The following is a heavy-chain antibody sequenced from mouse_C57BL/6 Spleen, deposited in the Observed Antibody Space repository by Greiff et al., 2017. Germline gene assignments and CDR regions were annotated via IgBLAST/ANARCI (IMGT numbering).Heavy chain of an antibody. CDR3: ASSYYGSSYGAY. J-gene: IGHJ3*01. CDR2: IDPSDSYT. D-gene: IGHD1-1*01. Sequence: QVQLKQPGAELVKPGASVKLSCKASGYTFTSYWMQWVKQRPGQGLEWIGEIDPSDSYTNYNQKFKGKATLTVDTSSSTAYMQLSSLTSEDSAVYYCASSYYGSSYGAYWGQGTLVTVSA. CDR1: GYTFTSYW. V-gene: IGHV1-50*01.